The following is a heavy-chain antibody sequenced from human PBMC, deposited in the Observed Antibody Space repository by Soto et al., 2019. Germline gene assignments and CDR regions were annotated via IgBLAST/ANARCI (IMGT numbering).Heavy chain of an antibody. CDR3: ARARGVISVGVLGY. CDR1: GYPFTSYD. V-gene: IGHV1-18*01. J-gene: IGHJ4*02. CDR2: ISAYNGNT. D-gene: IGHD3-16*02. Sequence: QVQLVQSGAEVKKPGASVKVSCKASGYPFTSYDISWVRQAPGQGLEWMGWISAYNGNTNYAQKLQGRVTMTTDTSTSTASRERRSLRSDDTAVYYCARARGVISVGVLGYWGQGTLVTVSS.